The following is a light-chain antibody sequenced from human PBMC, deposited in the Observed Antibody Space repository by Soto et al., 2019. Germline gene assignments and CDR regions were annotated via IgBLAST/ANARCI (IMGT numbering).Light chain of an antibody. CDR1: SDINVGSYN. V-gene: IGLV5-37*01. J-gene: IGLJ2*01. Sequence: QLVLTQPPSSSASPGESARLTCTLPSDINVGSYNIHWYQQKPGSPPRYLLYYYSDSDKGQGSGVPSRFSGSKDASANTGILLISGLQSEDEADYYCMIWPSNAVVFGGGTQLTVL. CDR3: MIWPSNAVV. CDR2: YYSDSDK.